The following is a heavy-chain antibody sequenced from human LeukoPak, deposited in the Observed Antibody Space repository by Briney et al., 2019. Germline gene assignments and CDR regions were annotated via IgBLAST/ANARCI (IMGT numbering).Heavy chain of an antibody. Sequence: SETLSLTCAVYGGSFSGYYWSWIRQSPGKGLEWIGEINHSGSTNYNPSLKSRVTISVDTSKNQFSLKLSSVTAADTAVYYCASGTVSSGYYHRYYYYMDVWGKGTTVTVSS. V-gene: IGHV4-34*01. J-gene: IGHJ6*03. CDR3: ASGTVSSGYYHRYYYYMDV. D-gene: IGHD3-22*01. CDR2: INHSGST. CDR1: GGSFSGYY.